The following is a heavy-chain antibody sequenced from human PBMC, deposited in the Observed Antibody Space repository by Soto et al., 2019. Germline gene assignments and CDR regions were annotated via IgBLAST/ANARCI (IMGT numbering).Heavy chain of an antibody. CDR1: GFTFDDYA. Sequence: EVQLVESGGDLVQPGRSLRLSCAASGFTFDDYAMHWVRQAPGKGLEWVSGISWNSGSIDYADSVKGRFPISRDNPKNSLYLQMNSLRSEATALYYCAKGGYNWNSYLHYWGQGTLVTVSS. J-gene: IGHJ4*02. CDR3: AKGGYNWNSYLHY. CDR2: ISWNSGSI. D-gene: IGHD1-7*01. V-gene: IGHV3-9*01.